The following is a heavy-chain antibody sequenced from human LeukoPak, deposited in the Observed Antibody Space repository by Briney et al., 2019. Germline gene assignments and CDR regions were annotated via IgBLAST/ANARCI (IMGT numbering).Heavy chain of an antibody. V-gene: IGHV1-8*01. CDR3: ARGRSSYSSSWYIH. CDR1: GYTFTSYD. Sequence: ASVKVSCKTSGYTFTSYDINWVRQATGQGLEWMRWMNPNSGNTGYAQKFQGRVTMTRNTSISTAYMELSSLRSEDTAVYYCARGRSSYSSSWYIHWGQGTLVTVSS. J-gene: IGHJ4*02. CDR2: MNPNSGNT. D-gene: IGHD6-13*01.